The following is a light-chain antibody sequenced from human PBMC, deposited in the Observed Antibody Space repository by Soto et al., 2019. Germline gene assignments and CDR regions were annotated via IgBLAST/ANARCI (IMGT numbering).Light chain of an antibody. Sequence: QSALTQPDSVSGSPGQSITISCTGTSSDVGGYNYVSWYQQHPGKAPKLMIYEVCNRPSGVSNRFSGSKSGNTASLTISGLQAEDEADYYCSSYTSSSIDYVFGTGTKLTVL. CDR2: EVC. V-gene: IGLV2-14*01. CDR3: SSYTSSSIDYV. CDR1: SSDVGGYNY. J-gene: IGLJ1*01.